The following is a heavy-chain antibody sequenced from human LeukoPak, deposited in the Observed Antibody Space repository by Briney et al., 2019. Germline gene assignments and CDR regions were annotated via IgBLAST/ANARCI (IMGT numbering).Heavy chain of an antibody. V-gene: IGHV3-74*01. CDR3: ERELYYSDSLDY. J-gene: IGHJ4*02. CDR1: GFTFSSYW. D-gene: IGHD4-11*01. Sequence: QPGGSLRLSCAASGFTFSSYWMHWVRHAPGKGLVWVSRITSDGSSTSYADSVKGRFTIPRDNAKNTLYLQMNRLRAEDTAVYYCERELYYSDSLDYWGQGTLVTVSS. CDR2: ITSDGSST.